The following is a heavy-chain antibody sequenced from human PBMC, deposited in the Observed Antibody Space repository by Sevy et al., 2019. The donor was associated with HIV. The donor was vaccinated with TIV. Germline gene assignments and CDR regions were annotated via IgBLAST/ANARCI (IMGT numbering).Heavy chain of an antibody. Sequence: GGSLRLSCAASGFTFSSYAMSWVRQAPGKGLEWVSAISGSGGSTYYADSVKGRFTISRDNSKNTLYLQMNSLRAEDTAVYYCATELGTYYYDSRGYYSDYWGQGTLVTVSS. D-gene: IGHD3-22*01. CDR3: ATELGTYYYDSRGYYSDY. CDR1: GFTFSSYA. V-gene: IGHV3-23*01. CDR2: ISGSGGST. J-gene: IGHJ4*02.